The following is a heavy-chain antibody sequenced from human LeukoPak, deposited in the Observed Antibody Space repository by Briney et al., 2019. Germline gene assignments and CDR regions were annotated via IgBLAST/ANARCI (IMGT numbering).Heavy chain of an antibody. Sequence: ASVKVSCKASGCTFTGYYMHWVRQAPGQGLEWTGWINLYSGATNYAQKFQGRVTMTRDTSISTVYMELNRLRSDDTAVYYCARGGKTDNWFDPWGQGTQVTVSS. J-gene: IGHJ5*02. D-gene: IGHD1-26*01. V-gene: IGHV1-2*02. CDR1: GCTFTGYY. CDR2: INLYSGAT. CDR3: ARGGKTDNWFDP.